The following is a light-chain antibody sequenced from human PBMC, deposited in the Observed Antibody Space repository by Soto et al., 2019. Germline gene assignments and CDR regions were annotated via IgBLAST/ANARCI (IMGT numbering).Light chain of an antibody. CDR3: QQYNSYWRT. CDR1: QSISSW. Sequence: DIQMTQSPSTLSASVGDRVTITCRASQSISSWLAWYQQKPGKAPKLLIYDASSLESGVPSRFSGSGSGTEFTLTSSSLQPDDFATYSCQQYNSYWRTFGQGTKVEIK. J-gene: IGKJ1*01. V-gene: IGKV1-5*01. CDR2: DAS.